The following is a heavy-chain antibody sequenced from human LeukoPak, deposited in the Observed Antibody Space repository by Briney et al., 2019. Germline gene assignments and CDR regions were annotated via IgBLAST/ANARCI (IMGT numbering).Heavy chain of an antibody. V-gene: IGHV4-59*12. CDR3: AREGGFYRPLDY. CDR2: VHLDGRT. J-gene: IGHJ4*02. CDR1: GGSITSYY. Sequence: SETLSLTCTVSGGSITSYYWSWIRQPPGKGLEWIGEVHLDGRTNFNPSLKSRLTMSVDLSENHVSLKLTSVTAADTAVYYCAREGGFYRPLDYSGQGTLVTVSS. D-gene: IGHD6-25*01.